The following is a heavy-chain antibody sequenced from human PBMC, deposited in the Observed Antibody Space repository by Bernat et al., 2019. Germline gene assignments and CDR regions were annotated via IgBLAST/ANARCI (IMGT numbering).Heavy chain of an antibody. V-gene: IGHV4-59*08. J-gene: IGHJ6*02. CDR2: IYYSGST. Sequence: QVQLQESGPGLVKPSETLSLTCTVSGGSISSYYWSWIRQPPGKGLEWIGYIYYSGSTNYNPSLKSRVTISVDTSKNQFSLKLSSVTAADTAVYYCARRGEWELYGDYYYYGMDVWGQGTTVTVSS. D-gene: IGHD1-26*01. CDR3: ARRGEWELYGDYYYYGMDV. CDR1: GGSISSYY.